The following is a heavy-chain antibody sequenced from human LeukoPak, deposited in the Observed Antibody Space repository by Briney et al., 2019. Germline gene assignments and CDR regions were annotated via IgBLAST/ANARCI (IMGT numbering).Heavy chain of an antibody. J-gene: IGHJ4*02. CDR2: ISWNSGSI. D-gene: IGHD2-2*01. CDR1: GFTFDDYA. Sequence: PGGSLRLSCAASGFTFDDYAMHWVRQAPGKGLEWVSGISWNSGSIGYTDSVKGRFTISRDNAKNSLYLQMNSLRAEDTALYYCAKVPAPYCSSTSCAYFDYWGQGTLVTVSS. CDR3: AKVPAPYCSSTSCAYFDY. V-gene: IGHV3-9*01.